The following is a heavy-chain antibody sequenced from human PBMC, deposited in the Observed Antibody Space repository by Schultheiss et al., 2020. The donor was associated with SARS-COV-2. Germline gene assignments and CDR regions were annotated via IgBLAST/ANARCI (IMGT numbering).Heavy chain of an antibody. CDR2: INHSGST. CDR1: GGSFSSYY. D-gene: IGHD4-17*01. CDR3: ASNFDYGDQPGRPGDY. V-gene: IGHV4-34*01. J-gene: IGHJ4*02. Sequence: SETLSLTCAVYGGSFSSYYWNWIRQPPGKGLEWIGEINHSGSTNYNPSLKSRVTISVDTSKNQFSLKVSSVTAADTAVYYCASNFDYGDQPGRPGDYWGQGTLVTVSS.